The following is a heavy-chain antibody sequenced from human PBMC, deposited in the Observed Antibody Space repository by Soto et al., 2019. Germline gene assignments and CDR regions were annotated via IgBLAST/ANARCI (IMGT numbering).Heavy chain of an antibody. CDR2: IYHSGPT. V-gene: IGHV4-4*02. CDR3: ASFLEGFDY. Sequence: SETLSLTCAVSGGSIVGSHWWTWVRQPPGKGLEWIGEIYHSGPTDYNPSLKGRVTILVDKSNNQSSLRLTSVTAADTAVYFCASFLEGFDYWGQGTLVTVSP. CDR1: GGSIVGSHW. J-gene: IGHJ4*02.